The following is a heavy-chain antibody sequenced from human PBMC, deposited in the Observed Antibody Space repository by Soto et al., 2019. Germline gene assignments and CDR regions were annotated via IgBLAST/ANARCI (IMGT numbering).Heavy chain of an antibody. V-gene: IGHV1-18*01. CDR2: ISAYNGNT. J-gene: IGHJ6*02. D-gene: IGHD2-15*01. CDR1: GYTFTSYG. Sequence: ASVKVSCKASGYTFTSYGISWVRQAPGQGLEWMGWISAYNGNTNYAQKLQGRVTMTTDTSTSTAYMELRSLRSDDTAVYYCAREVVVVVAATPMKPRHYYYYYGMDVWG. CDR3: AREVVVVVAATPMKPRHYYYYYGMDV.